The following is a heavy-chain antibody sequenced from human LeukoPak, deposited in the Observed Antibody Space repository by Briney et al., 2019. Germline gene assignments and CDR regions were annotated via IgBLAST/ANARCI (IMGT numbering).Heavy chain of an antibody. J-gene: IGHJ4*02. V-gene: IGHV1-2*02. Sequence: ASVKVSCKASEYTFTGYYMHWVRQAPGQGLEWMGWINPNSGGTNYAQKFQGRVTMTRDTSISTAYMELSRLRSDDTAVYYCARDPGAAAAGMDGFDYWGQGTLVTVSS. CDR1: EYTFTGYY. CDR2: INPNSGGT. D-gene: IGHD6-13*01. CDR3: ARDPGAAAAGMDGFDY.